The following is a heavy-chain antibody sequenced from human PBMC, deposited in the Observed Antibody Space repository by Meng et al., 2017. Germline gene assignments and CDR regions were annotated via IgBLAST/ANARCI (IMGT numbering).Heavy chain of an antibody. J-gene: IGHJ4*02. CDR3: EVYDSSGYYDRFDY. CDR2: ISYDGSNK. Sequence: QGQLVAAGGGVFHPGRSLKLSCSASGFTFSSYAMHWVRQAPGKGLEWVAVISYDGSNKYYADSVKGRFTISRDNSKNTLYLQMNSLRAEDTAVYYCEVYDSSGYYDRFDYWGQGTLVTVFS. D-gene: IGHD3-22*01. V-gene: IGHV3-30*04. CDR1: GFTFSSYA.